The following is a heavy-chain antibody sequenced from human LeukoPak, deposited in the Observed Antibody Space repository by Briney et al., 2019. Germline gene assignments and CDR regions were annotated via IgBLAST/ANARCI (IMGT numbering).Heavy chain of an antibody. CDR2: IKQDGSEK. CDR3: ARGLGVVFSYYFDY. Sequence: PGGSLRLSCAASGFTFSSYWMSWVRQAPGKGLEWVANIKQDGSEKYYVDSVKGRFTISRDNAKNSLYLQMNSLRAEDTAVYYCARGLGVVFSYYFDYWGQGTLVTVSS. J-gene: IGHJ4*02. D-gene: IGHD2-8*01. V-gene: IGHV3-7*01. CDR1: GFTFSSYW.